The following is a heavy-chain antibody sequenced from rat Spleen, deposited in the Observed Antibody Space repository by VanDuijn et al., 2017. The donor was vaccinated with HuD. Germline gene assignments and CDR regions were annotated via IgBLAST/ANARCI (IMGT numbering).Heavy chain of an antibody. Sequence: EVQLVESGGGLVQPGRSLKLSCAASGFTFSDYYMAWVRQAPKKGLEWVASITYDGSSTYYGDSVKGRFTITRDNAKSTLDLQMDSLRSEDTATYYCARRTLGYFDYWGQGVMVTVSS. CDR1: GFTFSDYY. J-gene: IGHJ2*01. CDR2: ITYDGSST. V-gene: IGHV5-22*01. CDR3: ARRTLGYFDY. D-gene: IGHD4-6*01.